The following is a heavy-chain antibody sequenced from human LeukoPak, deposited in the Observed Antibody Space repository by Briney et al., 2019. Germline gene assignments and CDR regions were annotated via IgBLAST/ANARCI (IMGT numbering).Heavy chain of an antibody. Sequence: SETLSLTCTVSGGSINSYYWSWIRQPPGKGLEWIGYTFYSGSTNYNPSFKSRVTISVDTSRNQFSLKLSSVTAADTAVYYCARMHSSGWSNDYWGQGTLVTVSA. D-gene: IGHD6-19*01. CDR2: TFYSGST. J-gene: IGHJ4*02. CDR1: GGSINSYY. V-gene: IGHV4-59*01. CDR3: ARMHSSGWSNDY.